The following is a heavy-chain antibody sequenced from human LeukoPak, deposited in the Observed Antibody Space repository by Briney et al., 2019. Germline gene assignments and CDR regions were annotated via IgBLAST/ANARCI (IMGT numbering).Heavy chain of an antibody. V-gene: IGHV1-18*01. Sequence: ASVKVSCKASGYTFTSYGISWVRQAPGQGLEWMGWISAYNGNTNYAQKLQGRVTMTTDTSTSTAYMEPRSLRSDDTAVYYCARDRVYAPYYYFDYWGQGTLVTVSS. CDR3: ARDRVYAPYYYFDY. CDR2: ISAYNGNT. J-gene: IGHJ4*02. D-gene: IGHD2-8*01. CDR1: GYTFTSYG.